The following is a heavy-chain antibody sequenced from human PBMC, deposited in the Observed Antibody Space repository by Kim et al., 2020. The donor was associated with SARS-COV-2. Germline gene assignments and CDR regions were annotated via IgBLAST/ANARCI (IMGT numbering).Heavy chain of an antibody. J-gene: IGHJ6*02. CDR1: GGSISSYY. Sequence: SETLSLTCTVSGGSISSYYWSWIRQPAGKGLEWIGRIYTSGSTNYNPSLKSRVTMSVDTSKNQFSLKLSSVTAADTAVYYCARDGGGYGIAAADHRGDLYYDYGMDVWGQGTTVTVSS. CDR2: IYTSGST. V-gene: IGHV4-4*07. CDR3: ARDGGGYGIAAADHRGDLYYDYGMDV. D-gene: IGHD6-13*01.